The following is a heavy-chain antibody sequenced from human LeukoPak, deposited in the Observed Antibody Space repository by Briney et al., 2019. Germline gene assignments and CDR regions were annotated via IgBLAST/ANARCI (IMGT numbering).Heavy chain of an antibody. V-gene: IGHV3-9*01. D-gene: IGHD3-22*01. CDR2: ISWNSGSI. CDR3: AKSVSGYRTPFDY. J-gene: IGHJ4*02. CDR1: GFTFDDYA. Sequence: GGSLRLSCAASGFTFDDYAMHWVRQAPGKGLEWVSGISWNSGSIDSADSVKGRFTISRDNAKNSLYLQMNSLRTEDTALYYCAKSVSGYRTPFDYWGQGTLVTVSS.